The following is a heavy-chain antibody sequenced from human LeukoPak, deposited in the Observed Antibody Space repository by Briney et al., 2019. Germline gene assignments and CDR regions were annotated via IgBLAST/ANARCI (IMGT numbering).Heavy chain of an antibody. V-gene: IGHV4-34*01. J-gene: IGHJ4*02. CDR1: GGSFSGYY. D-gene: IGHD3-22*01. Sequence: TSETLSLTCAVYGGSFSGYYWSWIRQPPGKGLEWIGEINHSGSTNYNPSLKSRVTISVDTSKNQFSLKLSSVTAADTAVYYCARASPFYDSSGYELSYWGQGTLVTVSS. CDR2: INHSGST. CDR3: ARASPFYDSSGYELSY.